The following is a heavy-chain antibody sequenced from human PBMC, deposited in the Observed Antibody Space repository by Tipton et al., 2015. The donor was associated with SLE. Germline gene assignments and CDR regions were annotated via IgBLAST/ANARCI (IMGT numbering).Heavy chain of an antibody. D-gene: IGHD6-13*01. CDR1: GFTFGDFA. J-gene: IGHJ4*02. CDR2: IRSKVQGGTI. CDR3: AKGRSSTWYVDY. V-gene: IGHV3-49*04. Sequence: RSLRLSCTASGFTFGDFALSWVRQAPGKGLEWVGFIRSKVQGGTIEYAASVKGRFTISRDDSKSIVNLQMNSLKTEDTAVYYCAKGRSSTWYVDYWGQGTLVTVSS.